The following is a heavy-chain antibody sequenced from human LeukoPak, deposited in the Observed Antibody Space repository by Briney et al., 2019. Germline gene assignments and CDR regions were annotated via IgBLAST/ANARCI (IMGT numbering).Heavy chain of an antibody. D-gene: IGHD4-17*01. J-gene: IGHJ5*02. V-gene: IGHV3-21*01. CDR1: GFTFSSYS. Sequence: SGGSLRLSCAASGFTFSSYSMNWVRQAPGKGLEWVSSISSSSSYIYYADSVKGRFTISSDNAKNSLYLQMSSLRAEDTAVYYCASLDNDYGDYSWFDPWGQGTLVTVSS. CDR3: ASLDNDYGDYSWFDP. CDR2: ISSSSSYI.